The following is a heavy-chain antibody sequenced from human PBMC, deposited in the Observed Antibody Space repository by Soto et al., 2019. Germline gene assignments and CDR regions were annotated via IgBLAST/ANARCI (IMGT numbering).Heavy chain of an antibody. D-gene: IGHD3-9*01. Sequence: GASVKVSCKASGYTFTSYGVSWVRQAPGQGLEWMGWISAYNGNTNYAQKLQGRVTMTTDTSTSTAYMELRSLRSDDTAVYYCARGVRSSTYFDGFDYGGQATLVTVSS. V-gene: IGHV1-18*04. J-gene: IGHJ4*02. CDR1: GYTFTSYG. CDR3: ARGVRSSTYFDGFDY. CDR2: ISAYNGNT.